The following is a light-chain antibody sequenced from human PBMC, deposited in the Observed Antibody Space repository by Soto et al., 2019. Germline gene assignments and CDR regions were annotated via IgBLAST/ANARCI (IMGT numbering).Light chain of an antibody. V-gene: IGKV3-20*01. CDR1: QSVSSSY. CDR2: GAS. CDR3: QKYGSFWT. Sequence: IVLRQSPGTLSLSPWERATLSCRASQSVSSSYLAWYQQKPGQAPRLLIYGASSRATGIPDRFSGSGSGTDFTLTISSLEPDDFAVYYCQKYGSFWTFGQGTKVDIK. J-gene: IGKJ1*01.